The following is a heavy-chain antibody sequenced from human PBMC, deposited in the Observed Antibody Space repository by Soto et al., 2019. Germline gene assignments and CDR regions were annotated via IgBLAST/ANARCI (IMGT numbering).Heavy chain of an antibody. Sequence: SGPTLVNPTHTLTLTCTFSGFSLSTNEMRVTWIRQPPGNSLEWLSRIDWDDDKFYSTSLNTRLTISKDTSKNQVVLTMTNMDPADTATPYCARMRCSSSICYYIDYWGQGALFTVSS. J-gene: IGHJ4*02. CDR1: GFSLSTNEMR. D-gene: IGHD2-2*01. CDR2: IDWDDDK. CDR3: ARMRCSSSICYYIDY. V-gene: IGHV2-70*04.